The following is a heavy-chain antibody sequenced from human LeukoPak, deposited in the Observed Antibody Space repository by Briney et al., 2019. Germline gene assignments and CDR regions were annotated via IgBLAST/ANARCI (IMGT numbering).Heavy chain of an antibody. CDR3: AKLWSSGGSCDY. J-gene: IGHJ4*02. V-gene: IGHV3-30*18. Sequence: GGSLRLSCAASGFTFSSYGMHWVHQAPGKGLEWVAVISYDGSNKYYADSVKGRFTISRDNSKNTLYLQMNSLRAEDTAVYYCAKLWSSGGSCDYWGQGTLVTVSS. CDR2: ISYDGSNK. D-gene: IGHD2-15*01. CDR1: GFTFSSYG.